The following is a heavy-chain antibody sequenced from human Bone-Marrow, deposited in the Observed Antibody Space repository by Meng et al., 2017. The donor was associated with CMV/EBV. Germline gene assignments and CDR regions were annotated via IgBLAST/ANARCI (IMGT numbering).Heavy chain of an antibody. J-gene: IGHJ4*02. D-gene: IGHD2-2*01. CDR2: IYSGASST. Sequence: ESLKISCAASGFTFDGYAMNWVRQAPGKGLEWVSAIYSGASSTYYADSVKGRFTISRDNSKNTLYLQMNSRGVEDTAVYYCARSDQWGQGTLVTVSS. V-gene: IGHV3-23*03. CDR1: GFTFDGYA. CDR3: ARSDQ.